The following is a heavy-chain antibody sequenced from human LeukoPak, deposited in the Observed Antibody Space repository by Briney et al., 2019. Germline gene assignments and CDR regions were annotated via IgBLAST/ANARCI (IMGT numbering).Heavy chain of an antibody. V-gene: IGHV4-34*01. CDR1: GGSFSGYY. Sequence: SETLSLTCAVYGGSFSGYYWSWIRQPPGKGLEWIGEISHSGSTNYNPSLKSRVTISVDTSKNQFSLKLSSVTAADTAVYYCARSIVGTTYLDYWGQGTLVTISS. D-gene: IGHD1-26*01. J-gene: IGHJ4*02. CDR3: ARSIVGTTYLDY. CDR2: ISHSGST.